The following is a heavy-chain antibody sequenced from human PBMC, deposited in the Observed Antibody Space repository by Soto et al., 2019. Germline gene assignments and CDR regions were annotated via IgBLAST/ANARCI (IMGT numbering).Heavy chain of an antibody. Sequence: EVQLLESGGGLVQPGGSLRLSCSASGFTFSSYAMSWVRQAPGKGLEWVSAISGSGGSTYYADSVKGRFSISRDNSKNTLYLQMSSLRAEDTAVYNCAKDMYSSIWYFYYYSMDVWGQGTTVTVSS. CDR2: ISGSGGST. J-gene: IGHJ6*02. CDR3: AKDMYSSIWYFYYYSMDV. D-gene: IGHD6-13*01. V-gene: IGHV3-23*01. CDR1: GFTFSSYA.